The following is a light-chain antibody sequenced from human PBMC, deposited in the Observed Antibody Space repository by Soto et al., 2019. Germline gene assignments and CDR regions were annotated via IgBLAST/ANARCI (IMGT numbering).Light chain of an antibody. V-gene: IGLV1-40*01. CDR3: QSYDSSLTTFV. J-gene: IGLJ1*01. CDR1: SSNIGAEYD. Sequence: QSVLAPPPSLSVAPGQRVAISFTGSSSNIGAEYDVHWYQQLPGTARKRLIYGDNNRPSGVPDRFSGSKSGTSASLAITGLQPEDEADYYCQSYDSSLTTFVFGTGTKVTVL. CDR2: GDN.